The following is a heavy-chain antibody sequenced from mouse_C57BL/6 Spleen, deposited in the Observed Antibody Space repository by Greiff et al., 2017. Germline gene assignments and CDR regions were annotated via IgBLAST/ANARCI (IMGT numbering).Heavy chain of an antibody. J-gene: IGHJ4*01. CDR1: GFSLTSYG. D-gene: IGHD1-1*01. CDR3: ARQGFTTVVDYAMDY. V-gene: IGHV2-6-1*01. Sequence: VKLVESGPGLVAPSQSLSITCTVSGFSLTSYGVHWVRQPPGKGLEWLVVIWSDGSTTYNSALKSRLSISKDNSKSQVFLKMNSLQTDDTAMYYCARQGFTTVVDYAMDYWGQGTSVTVSS. CDR2: IWSDGST.